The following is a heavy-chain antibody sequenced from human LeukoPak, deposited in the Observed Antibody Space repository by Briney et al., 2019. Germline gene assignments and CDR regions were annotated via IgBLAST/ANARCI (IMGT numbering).Heavy chain of an antibody. CDR2: IYTSGST. V-gene: IGHV4-4*07. D-gene: IGHD6-13*01. Sequence: SETLSLTCTVSGGSISSYYWSWIRQPAGKGLEWIGRIYTSGSTNYNPSLKSRVTMSVDTSKNQFSLKLSSVTAADTAVYYCARDGAHSSSWYYFDYWGQGTLVTVSS. CDR1: GGSISSYY. J-gene: IGHJ4*02. CDR3: ARDGAHSSSWYYFDY.